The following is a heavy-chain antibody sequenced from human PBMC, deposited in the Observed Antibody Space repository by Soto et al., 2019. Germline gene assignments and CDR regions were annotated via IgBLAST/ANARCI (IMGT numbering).Heavy chain of an antibody. CDR2: ISSGAENT. D-gene: IGHD5-18*01. CDR1: GFTFSSNS. V-gene: IGHV3-23*01. CDR3: VKWDGYGDY. J-gene: IGHJ4*02. Sequence: EVQLLESGGDLVQPGGSLRLSCAASGFTFSSNSMTWVRQAPGKGLEWVAGISSGAENTWHADSVKGRFTISRDNSKNTMYLQMNSLRVDDTAVYYCVKWDGYGDYWGQGTLVTVSS.